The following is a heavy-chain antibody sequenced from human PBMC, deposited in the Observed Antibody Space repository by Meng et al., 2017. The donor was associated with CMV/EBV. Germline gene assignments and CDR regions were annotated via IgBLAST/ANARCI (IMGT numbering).Heavy chain of an antibody. CDR1: GYTFTGYY. J-gene: IGHJ6*02. CDR3: AKEGAAAGLTNYYYGMDV. CDR2: INPNSGGT. Sequence: ASVKVSCKASGYTFTGYYMHWVRQAPGQGLEWMGWINPNSGGTNYAQKFQGRVTMTRDTSISTAYMELSRLRSYDTAVYYCAKEGAAAGLTNYYYGMDVWGQGTTVTVSS. D-gene: IGHD6-13*01. V-gene: IGHV1-2*02.